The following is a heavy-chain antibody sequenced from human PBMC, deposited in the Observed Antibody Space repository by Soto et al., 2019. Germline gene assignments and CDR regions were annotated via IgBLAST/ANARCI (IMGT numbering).Heavy chain of an antibody. Sequence: GGTMRLSCAACGLTLKSYAMSRVRQAPGKGLEWFSAISGSVCSTYDADPVTGRFTISRYNSKNTLYLQMNSLRAEDTAVYFCASSSGYDSYDAFDIWGQATMVTVSS. V-gene: IGHV3-23*01. J-gene: IGHJ3*02. CDR1: GLTLKSYA. D-gene: IGHD3-22*01. CDR3: ASSSGYDSYDAFDI. CDR2: ISGSVCST.